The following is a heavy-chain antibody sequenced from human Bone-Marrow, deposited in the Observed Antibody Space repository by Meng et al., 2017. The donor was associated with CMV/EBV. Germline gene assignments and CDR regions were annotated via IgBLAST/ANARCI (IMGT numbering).Heavy chain of an antibody. J-gene: IGHJ3*02. CDR2: ISSSQKYK. Sequence: GGSLRLSCAASGFTFSGYWMSWVRQAPGKGLEWLSSISSSQKYKHYADSVRGRFTISRDDAKNSLYLQMNSLRAEDTAVYYCASQRGGHSGSYLLRAFDIWGQGTMVTVSS. CDR1: GFTFSGYW. D-gene: IGHD1-26*01. CDR3: ASQRGGHSGSYLLRAFDI. V-gene: IGHV3-21*01.